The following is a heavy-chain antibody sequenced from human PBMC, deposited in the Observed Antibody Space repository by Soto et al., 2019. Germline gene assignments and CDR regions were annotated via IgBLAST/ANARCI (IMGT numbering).Heavy chain of an antibody. CDR1: GFTFNNAW. V-gene: IGHV3-15*07. J-gene: IGHJ4*02. D-gene: IGHD3-10*01. CDR2: LKSKTDGWTI. Sequence: EVQLVESGGDLVKPGGSLRLFCAASGFTFNNAWMNWVRQAPGKGLEWVGRLKSKTDGWTIDYAAPVKGRFTISGDESKNALFLQMNNLKIEDTAVYYCTTTEELRVFPYYFDYWGQGTLVTVYS. CDR3: TTTEELRVFPYYFDY.